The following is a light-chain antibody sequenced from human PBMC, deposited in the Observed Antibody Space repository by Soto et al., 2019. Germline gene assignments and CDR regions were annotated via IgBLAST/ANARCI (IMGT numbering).Light chain of an antibody. CDR2: DVS. Sequence: QSALTQPASVSGPPGRSITISCTGTSSDVGGYNYVSWYQQHPGKAPKLMIYDVSNRPSGVSNRFSGSKSGNTASLTISGLQAEDEADYYCSSYTSSRTLYVLGTVTKVTDL. CDR1: SSDVGGYNY. V-gene: IGLV2-14*01. J-gene: IGLJ1*01. CDR3: SSYTSSRTLYV.